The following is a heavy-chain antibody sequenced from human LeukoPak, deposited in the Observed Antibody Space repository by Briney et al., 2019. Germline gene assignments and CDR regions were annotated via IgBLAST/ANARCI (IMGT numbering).Heavy chain of an antibody. J-gene: IGHJ4*02. V-gene: IGHV4-39*07. D-gene: IGHD3-10*01. CDR3: ARRDYYGSGNYYKPFDY. Sequence: SPETLSLTCTVSGGSISSSSYYWGWIRQPPGKGLEWIGSIYYSGSTYYNPSLKSRVTISVDKSKNQFSLKLSSVTAADTAVYYCARRDYYGSGNYYKPFDYWGQGTLVTVSS. CDR1: GGSISSSSYY. CDR2: IYYSGST.